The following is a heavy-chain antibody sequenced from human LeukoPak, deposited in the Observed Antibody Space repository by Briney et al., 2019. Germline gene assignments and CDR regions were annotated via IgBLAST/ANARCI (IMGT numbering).Heavy chain of an antibody. CDR1: GLTFSSYS. CDR2: ISSSSSTI. CDR3: ARSAKGGGSVPAAMYY. J-gene: IGHJ4*02. Sequence: GGSLRLSCAASGLTFSSYSMNWVRQAPGKGLEWVSYISSSSSTIYYADSVKGRFTISRDNAKNSLYLQMNSLRAEDTAAYYCARSAKGGGSVPAAMYYWGQGTLVTVSS. V-gene: IGHV3-48*01. D-gene: IGHD2-2*01.